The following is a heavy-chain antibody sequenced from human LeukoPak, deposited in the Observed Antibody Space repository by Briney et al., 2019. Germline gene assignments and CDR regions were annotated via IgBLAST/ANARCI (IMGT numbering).Heavy chain of an antibody. D-gene: IGHD6-13*01. CDR3: ARESVAAAGTKAFDI. V-gene: IGHV4-59*01. J-gene: IGHJ3*02. CDR2: IFYSGST. Sequence: SETLSLTCTVSGASISTYYWSWIRQPPGRELQWIGYIFYSGSTNCNPSLESRVTISLDTSKNRFSLKLTSVTAADTAVYYCARESVAAAGTKAFDIWGQGTMVTVSS. CDR1: GASISTYY.